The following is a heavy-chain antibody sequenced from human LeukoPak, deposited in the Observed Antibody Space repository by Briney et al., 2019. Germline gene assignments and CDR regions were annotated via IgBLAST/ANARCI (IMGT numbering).Heavy chain of an antibody. CDR3: ATSYYCSSTSCYFDY. D-gene: IGHD2-2*01. V-gene: IGHV3-74*01. J-gene: IGHJ4*02. Sequence: PGGSLRLSCAASGFTFTTYGMHWVRQAPGKGLVWVSRIMSDGRSTYADSVKGRFTISRDTAKNTLYLQMNSLRAEDTAVYYCATSYYCSSTSCYFDYWGQGTLVTVSS. CDR1: GFTFTTYG. CDR2: IMSDGRST.